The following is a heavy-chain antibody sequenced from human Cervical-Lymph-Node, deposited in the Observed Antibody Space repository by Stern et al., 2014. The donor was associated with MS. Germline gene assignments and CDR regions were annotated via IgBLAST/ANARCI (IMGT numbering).Heavy chain of an antibody. D-gene: IGHD3-22*01. Sequence: AQLVQSGAEVKKPGASVKVSCKASGSTFTSYDINWVRQATGQGLEWRGWMNPNSGNTGYAQKFQGRVTMTRNTSISTAYMELSSLRSEDTAVYYCARAHDSPNWFDPWGQGTLVTVSS. CDR3: ARAHDSPNWFDP. CDR1: GSTFTSYD. J-gene: IGHJ5*02. V-gene: IGHV1-8*01. CDR2: MNPNSGNT.